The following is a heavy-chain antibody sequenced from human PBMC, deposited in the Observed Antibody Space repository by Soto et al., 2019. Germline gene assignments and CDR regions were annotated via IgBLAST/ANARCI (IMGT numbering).Heavy chain of an antibody. Sequence: GGSLRLSCAASGFTFSSYSMNWVRQAPGKGLEWVSSISSSSSYIYYADSVKGRFTISRDNAKNSLYLQMNSLRAEDTAVYYCARGYYGGTGYFDYWGQGTLVTVSS. D-gene: IGHD4-17*01. V-gene: IGHV3-21*01. J-gene: IGHJ4*02. CDR2: ISSSSSYI. CDR3: ARGYYGGTGYFDY. CDR1: GFTFSSYS.